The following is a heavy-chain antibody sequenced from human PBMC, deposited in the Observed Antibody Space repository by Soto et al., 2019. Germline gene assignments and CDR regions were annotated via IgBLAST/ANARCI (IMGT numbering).Heavy chain of an antibody. CDR3: ARDFLSRWSYWEDCFDP. J-gene: IGHJ5*02. V-gene: IGHV1-18*01. CDR2: SSTFNGDK. Sequence: QVQLVQSGAEVKKPGASVKVSCKASGYTFTSYGISWVRQAPGQGLEWMGWSSTFNGDKNYAQKFQGRVTMTTDTSTSTAYMELQNLRSGDTAVYYCARDFLSRWSYWEDCFDPWGQGTLVTVSS. D-gene: IGHD1-26*01. CDR1: GYTFTSYG.